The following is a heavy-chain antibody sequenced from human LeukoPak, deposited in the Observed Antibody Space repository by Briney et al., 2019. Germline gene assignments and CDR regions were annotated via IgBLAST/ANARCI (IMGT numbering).Heavy chain of an antibody. Sequence: ASVNVSCKASGYTFTSYDINWVRQATGQGLEWMGWMNPNSGNTGYAQKFQGRVTITRNTSISTAYMELSSLRSEDTAVYYCARLVGELSLYYYYYYMDVWGKGTTVTVSS. V-gene: IGHV1-8*03. J-gene: IGHJ6*03. CDR1: GYTFTSYD. D-gene: IGHD3-10*01. CDR3: ARLVGELSLYYYYYYMDV. CDR2: MNPNSGNT.